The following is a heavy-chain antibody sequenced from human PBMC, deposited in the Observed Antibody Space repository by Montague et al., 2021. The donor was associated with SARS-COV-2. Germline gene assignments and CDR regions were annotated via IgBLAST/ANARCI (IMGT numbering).Heavy chain of an antibody. V-gene: IGHV3-48*03. D-gene: IGHD4-23*01. CDR3: ARDSDYGGNSLFDY. J-gene: IGHJ4*02. CDR2: ISSRGSAV. CDR1: GFTFSSYE. Sequence: SLRLSCSAYGFTFSSYEMNWIRQAPGKGLEWVSYISSRGSAVFSXAESVKGRFTISRDNARNSLFLQMNSLTVDDTGVYYCARDSDYGGNSLFDYWGQGTLVTVSS.